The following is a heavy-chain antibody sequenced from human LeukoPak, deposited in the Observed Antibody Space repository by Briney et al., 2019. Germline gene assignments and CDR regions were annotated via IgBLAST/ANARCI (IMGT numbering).Heavy chain of an antibody. CDR1: GFTFSDYY. D-gene: IGHD1-7*01. CDR3: ARATTYNFFNY. CDR2: ISSSGSTI. Sequence: GGSLRLYCAASGFTFSDYYMSWIRQAPGKGLEWVSYISSSGSTIYYADSVKGRFTISRDNAKNSLFLQMSSLRAEDTAMYYCARATTYNFFNYWGQGTLVTVSS. J-gene: IGHJ4*02. V-gene: IGHV3-11*04.